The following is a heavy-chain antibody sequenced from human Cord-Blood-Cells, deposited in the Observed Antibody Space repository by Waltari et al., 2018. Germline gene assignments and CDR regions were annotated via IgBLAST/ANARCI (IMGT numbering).Heavy chain of an antibody. Sequence: QVQLVQSGAEVKKPGASVKVSCKASGYTFTSYAMHWVRQAPGQRLEWMGWINAGNGNTKYAQKVQGRVTITRDTSASAAYMELSSLRSEDTAVYYCASSGGFRELLYAFDIWGQGTMVTVSS. CDR2: INAGNGNT. CDR3: ASSGGFRELLYAFDI. CDR1: GYTFTSYA. J-gene: IGHJ3*02. D-gene: IGHD3-10*01. V-gene: IGHV1-3*01.